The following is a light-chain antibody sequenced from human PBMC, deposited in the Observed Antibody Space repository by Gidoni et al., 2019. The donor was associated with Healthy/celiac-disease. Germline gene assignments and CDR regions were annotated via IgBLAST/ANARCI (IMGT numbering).Light chain of an antibody. CDR1: QSVSSY. Sequence: PGERATLSCRASQSVSSYLAWYQQKPGQAPRLLIYDASNRATGIPARFSGSGSGTDFTLTISSLEPEDFAVYYCQQRSNSPPTFGQGTKVEIK. J-gene: IGKJ1*01. V-gene: IGKV3-11*01. CDR3: QQRSNSPPT. CDR2: DAS.